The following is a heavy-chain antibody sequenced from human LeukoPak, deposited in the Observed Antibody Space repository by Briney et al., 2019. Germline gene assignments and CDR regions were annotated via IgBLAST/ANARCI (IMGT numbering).Heavy chain of an antibody. J-gene: IGHJ5*02. Sequence: SETLSLTCTVSGDSVSSDSYTWTWIRQPPGKGLEWIGHIYDNRISNYNPSLKSRVMISADTSKNQFSLKLRSVTAADTAVYYCARDKDIYYGSGRFDPWGQGTLVTVCS. CDR1: GDSVSSDSYT. CDR2: IYDNRIS. D-gene: IGHD3-10*01. CDR3: ARDKDIYYGSGRFDP. V-gene: IGHV4-61*01.